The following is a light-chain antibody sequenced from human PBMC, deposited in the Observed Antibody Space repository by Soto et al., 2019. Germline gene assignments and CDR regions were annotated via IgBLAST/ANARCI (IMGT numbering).Light chain of an antibody. CDR1: QSVSSTY. CDR2: GAS. Sequence: EIVLMQSPGTLSLSLGERATLSCRARQSVSSTYLAWYQQKPGQAPRLLIYGASSRATGIPDRFSGSGSGTDFTLIISRLEPEDFAVYYCQQNGSAPWTFGQGTKVEIK. V-gene: IGKV3-20*01. CDR3: QQNGSAPWT. J-gene: IGKJ1*01.